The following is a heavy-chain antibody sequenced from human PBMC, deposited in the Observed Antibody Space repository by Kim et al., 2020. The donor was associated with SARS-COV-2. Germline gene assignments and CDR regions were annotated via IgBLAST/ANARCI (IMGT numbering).Heavy chain of an antibody. V-gene: IGHV1-69*04. D-gene: IGHD3-10*01. CDR3: ARLIGVADDFDY. J-gene: IGHJ4*02. Sequence: SVKVSCKASGGTFSSYAISWVRQAPGQGLEWMGRIIPILGIANYAQKFQGRVTITADKSTSTAYMELSSLRSEDTAVYYCARLIGVADDFDYWGQGTLVTVSS. CDR2: IIPILGIA. CDR1: GGTFSSYA.